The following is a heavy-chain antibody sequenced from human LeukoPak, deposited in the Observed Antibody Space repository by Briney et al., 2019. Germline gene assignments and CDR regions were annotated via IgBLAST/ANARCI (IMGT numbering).Heavy chain of an antibody. V-gene: IGHV3-11*04. J-gene: IGHJ4*02. CDR1: GFTFSDYY. Sequence: GGSLRLSCAASGFTFSDYYVSWIRQAPGKGPEWVSYISSSGSTIYYADSVKGRFTISRDNAKNSLYLQMNSLRAEDTAVYYCARAPRRANWNWGPFDYWGQGTLVTVSS. CDR2: ISSSGSTI. CDR3: ARAPRRANWNWGPFDY. D-gene: IGHD1-7*01.